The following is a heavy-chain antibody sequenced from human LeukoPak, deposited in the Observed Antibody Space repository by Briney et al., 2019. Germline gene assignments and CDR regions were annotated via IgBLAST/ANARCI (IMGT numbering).Heavy chain of an antibody. CDR3: ARTTYGSGTNCAGRRCRRWFDP. CDR1: GGSFSGYY. V-gene: IGHV4-34*01. Sequence: PSETLSLTCAVYGGSFSGYYWSWIRQPPGKGLEWIGEINHSGSTNYNPSLKSRVTISVDTSKNQFSLKLSSVTAADTAVYYCARTTYGSGTNCAGRRCRRWFDPWGQGTLVTVSS. CDR2: INHSGST. J-gene: IGHJ5*02. D-gene: IGHD3-10*01.